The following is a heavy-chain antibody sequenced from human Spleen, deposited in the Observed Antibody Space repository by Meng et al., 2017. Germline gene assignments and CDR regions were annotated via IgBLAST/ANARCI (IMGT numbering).Heavy chain of an antibody. CDR2: INPDSGAT. CDR3: AKGYTSGWYYFDY. CDR1: GYTFTNYY. V-gene: IGHV1-2*02. J-gene: IGHJ4*02. Sequence: ASVKVSCKVSGYTFTNYYMHWLRQAPGQGLEWMGSINPDSGATDYVQKFQGRVTMTRDTSINTAYMELNSLTSDDTAIYYCAKGYTSGWYYFDYWGQGTLVTVSS. D-gene: IGHD1-14*01.